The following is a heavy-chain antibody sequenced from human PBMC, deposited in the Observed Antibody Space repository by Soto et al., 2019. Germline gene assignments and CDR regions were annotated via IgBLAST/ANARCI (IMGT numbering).Heavy chain of an antibody. Sequence: GASVKVSCKASGYTFTSYAMHWVRQAPGQRLEWMGWINAGNGNTKYSQKFQGRVTITRDTSASTAYMELSSLRSEDTAVYYCARPYYYDSSGLDWFDPWGQGTLVSVSS. CDR3: ARPYYYDSSGLDWFDP. CDR1: GYTFTSYA. V-gene: IGHV1-3*01. D-gene: IGHD3-22*01. J-gene: IGHJ5*02. CDR2: INAGNGNT.